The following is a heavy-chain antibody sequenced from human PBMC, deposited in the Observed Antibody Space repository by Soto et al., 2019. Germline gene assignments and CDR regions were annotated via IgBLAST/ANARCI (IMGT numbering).Heavy chain of an antibody. CDR1: GFTFSSYT. CDR2: ITSTSTYI. Sequence: EVQLVESGGGLVRPGGSLRLSCAASGFTFSSYTMHWVRQAPGQGLEWVSPITSTSTYIYYTDSLKGRFTISRDNANNSLFLQMNSLGPGDTAVYYCASDGARDRGDKGFDYWGQGTVVNV. V-gene: IGHV3-21*01. D-gene: IGHD2-21*02. J-gene: IGHJ4*02. CDR3: ASDGARDRGDKGFDY.